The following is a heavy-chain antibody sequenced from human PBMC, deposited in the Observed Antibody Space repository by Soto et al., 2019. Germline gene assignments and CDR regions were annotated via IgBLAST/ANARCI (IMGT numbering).Heavy chain of an antibody. V-gene: IGHV3-15*01. Sequence: GGSLRLSCAASGFTFSNAWMSWVRQAPGKGLEWVGRIKSKTDGGTTDYAAPVKGRFTISRDDSKNTLYLQMNSLKTEDTAVYYCTTGHYDYVWGSYRRVDYWGQGTLVTVPS. CDR2: IKSKTDGGTT. J-gene: IGHJ4*02. CDR1: GFTFSNAW. D-gene: IGHD3-16*02. CDR3: TTGHYDYVWGSYRRVDY.